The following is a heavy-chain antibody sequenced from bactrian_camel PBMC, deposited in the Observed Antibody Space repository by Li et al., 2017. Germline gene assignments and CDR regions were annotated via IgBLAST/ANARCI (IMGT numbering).Heavy chain of an antibody. CDR1: GDTIGRYC. Sequence: QLVESGGGSVQAGGSLGLSCVASGDTIGRYCMGWFRQIPDKEREGVAGIESDGSTSYADSVKGRFTISKDKDHVKNTLFLEMTNLKADDTAMYYCTADTVKASLATIAQFAAYEGHGTQVTVS. V-gene: IGHV3S55*01. D-gene: IGHD4*01. J-gene: IGHJ4*01. CDR2: IESDGST.